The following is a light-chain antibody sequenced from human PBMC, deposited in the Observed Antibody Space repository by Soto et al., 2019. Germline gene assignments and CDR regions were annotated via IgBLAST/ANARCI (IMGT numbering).Light chain of an antibody. CDR2: QDS. CDR3: QAWDSRV. V-gene: IGLV3-1*01. CDR1: KLGDKY. Sequence: SYELTQPPSVSVSPGQTASITCSGDKLGDKYACWYQQKPGQSLVLVIYQDSKRPSGIPERFSGSNSGNTATLTISGTQAMDEADYYCQAWDSRVFGGGTKVTVL. J-gene: IGLJ2*01.